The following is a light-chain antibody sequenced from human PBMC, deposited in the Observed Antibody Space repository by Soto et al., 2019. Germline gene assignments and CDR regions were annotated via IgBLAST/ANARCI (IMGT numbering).Light chain of an antibody. CDR3: QQYGSSPLIS. J-gene: IGKJ5*01. V-gene: IGKV3-20*01. CDR2: GAS. Sequence: DIVMTQSPLSLPVTPGEPATLSCRASQTVSITYLTWYQQKPGQAPRLLIFGASKRATGIPDRFSGSGSGRDFTLTISGLEPEDFAVYYCQQYGSSPLISFGQGTRLEI. CDR1: QTVSITY.